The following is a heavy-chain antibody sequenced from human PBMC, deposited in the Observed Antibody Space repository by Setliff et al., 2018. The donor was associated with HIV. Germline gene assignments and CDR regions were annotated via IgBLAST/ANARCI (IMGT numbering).Heavy chain of an antibody. CDR3: AREPIGGDDAFDI. Sequence: ASVKVSCKVSGHTLTELSMHWVRQAPGQRLEWMGWINPGNGNTKYSQKFQGRVTITRDTSATTAYMELSSLRSEDTAIFYCAREPIGGDDAFDIWGQGTMVTVSS. D-gene: IGHD2-21*02. CDR2: INPGNGNT. V-gene: IGHV1-3*01. J-gene: IGHJ3*02. CDR1: GHTLTELS.